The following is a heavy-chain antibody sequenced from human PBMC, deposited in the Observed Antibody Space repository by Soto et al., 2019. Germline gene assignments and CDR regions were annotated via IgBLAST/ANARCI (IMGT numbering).Heavy chain of an antibody. CDR1: GGSISSYY. CDR3: ARELSGGAFDY. J-gene: IGHJ4*02. Sequence: SETLSLTCTVSGGSISSYYWSWIRQPPGKGLEWIGVIYYSGRTNYNPSLKSRVTIYVYTSKNQFSLKLSAVTAADTAVYYCARELSGGAFDYWGQGTLVTVSS. D-gene: IGHD7-27*01. CDR2: IYYSGRT. V-gene: IGHV4-59*01.